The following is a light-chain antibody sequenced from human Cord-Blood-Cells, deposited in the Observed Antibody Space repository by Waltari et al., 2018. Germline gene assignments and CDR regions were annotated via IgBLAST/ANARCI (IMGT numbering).Light chain of an antibody. CDR2: AAS. CDR3: QQSYSTPIT. Sequence: DIQMTQSPSSLSASVGDRVTITCRASQSISSYLNWYQQKPGKAPKLLIYAASSLQSGFPSRFSVSGSGTDFTLTISSLQPEDFATYYCQQSYSTPITFGQGTRLEIK. V-gene: IGKV1-39*01. J-gene: IGKJ5*01. CDR1: QSISSY.